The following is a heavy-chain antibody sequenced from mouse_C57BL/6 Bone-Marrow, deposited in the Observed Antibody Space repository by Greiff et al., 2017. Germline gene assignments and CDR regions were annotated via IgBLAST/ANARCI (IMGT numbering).Heavy chain of an antibody. CDR2: INSDGGST. CDR1: EYEFPSHD. J-gene: IGHJ4*01. CDR3: ARHGCGYYAMNY. V-gene: IGHV5-2*01. Sequence: EVQLQESGGGLVQPGESLKLSCESNEYEFPSHDMSWVRKTPGKRLELVAAINSDGGSTYYPDTMERRVIISKDNTKKTLYLQMSSLRSEDTALYYCARHGCGYYAMNYWGQGTSVTVSS. D-gene: IGHD2-2*01.